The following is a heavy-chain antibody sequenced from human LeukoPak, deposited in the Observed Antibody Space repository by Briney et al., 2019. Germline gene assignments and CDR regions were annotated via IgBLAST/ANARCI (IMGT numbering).Heavy chain of an antibody. CDR1: GFTFSSQW. D-gene: IGHD3-16*01. V-gene: IGHV3-23*01. J-gene: IGHJ3*02. Sequence: PGGSLRLSCAASGFTFSSQWMGWVRQAPGKGLEWVSAISGSGGSTYYADSVKGRFTISRDNSKNTLYLQMNSLRAEDTAVYYCAKNPPPYTEGFAFDIWGQGTMVTVSS. CDR3: AKNPPPYTEGFAFDI. CDR2: ISGSGGST.